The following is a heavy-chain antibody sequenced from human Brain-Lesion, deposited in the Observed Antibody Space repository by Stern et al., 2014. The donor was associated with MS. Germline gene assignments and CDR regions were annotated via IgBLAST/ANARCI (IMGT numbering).Heavy chain of an antibody. CDR2: VNNDGRRT. J-gene: IGHJ5*01. D-gene: IGHD3-10*01. CDR3: ARGERWFDS. CDR1: GFTFSNYW. Sequence: EVQLVESGGGLVQPGWSLRLSCAASGFTFSNYWMHWVRQAPGKGLVWVSRVNNDGRRTSYADSVKGRFTMSRDNAKNTLYLQMNSLRVEDTAIYYCARGERWFDSWGQGTLVTVSS. V-gene: IGHV3-74*02.